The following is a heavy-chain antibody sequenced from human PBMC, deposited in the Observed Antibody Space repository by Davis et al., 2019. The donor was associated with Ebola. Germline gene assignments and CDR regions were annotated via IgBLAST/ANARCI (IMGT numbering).Heavy chain of an antibody. Sequence: GGSLRLSCAASGFTFSSYWMSWVRQAPGKGLEWVANIKQDGSEKYYVDSVKGRFTISRDNAKNSLYLQMNSLRAEDMAVYYCAKEGCSSTSCYPYYYYYGMDVWGQGTTVTVSS. CDR3: AKEGCSSTSCYPYYYYYGMDV. V-gene: IGHV3-7*03. CDR1: GFTFSSYW. CDR2: IKQDGSEK. D-gene: IGHD2-2*01. J-gene: IGHJ6*02.